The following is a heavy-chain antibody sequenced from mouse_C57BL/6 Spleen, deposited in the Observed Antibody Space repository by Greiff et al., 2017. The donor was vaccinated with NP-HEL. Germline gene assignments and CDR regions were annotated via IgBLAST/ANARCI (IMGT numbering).Heavy chain of an antibody. Sequence: VQLHQPGTELVKPGASVKLSCKASGYTFTSYWMHWVKQRPGQGLEWIGNINPSNGGTNYNEKFKSKATLTVDKSSSTAYMQLCSLTSEDSAVYYCARSRYYGSSPDYWGQGTTLTVSS. CDR1: GYTFTSYW. CDR2: INPSNGGT. V-gene: IGHV1-53*01. D-gene: IGHD1-1*01. CDR3: ARSRYYGSSPDY. J-gene: IGHJ2*01.